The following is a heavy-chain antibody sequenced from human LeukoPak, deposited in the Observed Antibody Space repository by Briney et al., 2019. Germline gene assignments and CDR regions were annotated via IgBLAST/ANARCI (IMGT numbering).Heavy chain of an antibody. Sequence: PSETLSLTCTVSGGSISSYYWSWIRQPPGKGLEWIGYIYYSGSTNCNPSLKSRVTISVDTSKNQFSLKLSSVTAADTAVYYCARGGCSGGSCYFDWFDPWGQGTLVTVSS. CDR3: ARGGCSGGSCYFDWFDP. CDR2: IYYSGST. J-gene: IGHJ5*02. V-gene: IGHV4-59*01. D-gene: IGHD2-15*01. CDR1: GGSISSYY.